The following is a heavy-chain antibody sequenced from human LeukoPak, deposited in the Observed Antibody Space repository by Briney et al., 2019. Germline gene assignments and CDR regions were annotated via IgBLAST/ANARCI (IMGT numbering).Heavy chain of an antibody. CDR3: ASTIGGSSGYYC. CDR2: FDPEDGET. D-gene: IGHD3-22*01. V-gene: IGHV1-24*01. CDR1: GYTLTELS. Sequence: GASVKVSCKVSGYTLTELSMHWVRQAPGKGLEWMGGFDPEDGETIYAQKFQGRVTMTRNTSISTAYMELSSLRSEDTAVYYCASTIGGSSGYYCWGQGTLVTVSS. J-gene: IGHJ4*02.